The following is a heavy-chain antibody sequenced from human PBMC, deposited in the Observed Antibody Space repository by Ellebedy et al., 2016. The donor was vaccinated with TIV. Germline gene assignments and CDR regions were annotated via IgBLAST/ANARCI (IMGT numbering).Heavy chain of an antibody. Sequence: GESLKISCEASGFTAFNFAMSWVRQAPGKGLEWVSAVGGGDDRTFYADAVKGRFTISRDNAKNTLFLQMNSLRADDTAVYYCARGDHTAPWDWGQGTLVTVSS. CDR1: GFTAFNFA. J-gene: IGHJ4*02. CDR2: VGGGDDRT. D-gene: IGHD1-26*01. CDR3: ARGDHTAPWD. V-gene: IGHV3-23*01.